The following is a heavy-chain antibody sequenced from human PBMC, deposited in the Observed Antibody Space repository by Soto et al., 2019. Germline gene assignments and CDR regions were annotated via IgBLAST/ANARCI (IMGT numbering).Heavy chain of an antibody. V-gene: IGHV3-7*01. Sequence: LRLSCAASGFTFSSYWMSWVRQAPGKGLEWVANIKQDGSEKYYVDSVKGRFTISRDNAKNSLYLQMNSLRAEDTAVYYCARVRYGAGGYYYYGMDVWGQGTTVTVSS. CDR2: IKQDGSEK. D-gene: IGHD4-17*01. J-gene: IGHJ6*02. CDR3: ARVRYGAGGYYYYGMDV. CDR1: GFTFSSYW.